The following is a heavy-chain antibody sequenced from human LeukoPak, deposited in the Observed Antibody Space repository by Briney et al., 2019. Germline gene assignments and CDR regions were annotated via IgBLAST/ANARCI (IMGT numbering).Heavy chain of an antibody. Sequence: PGGSLRLSCAASGFTFSSYWMSWVRQAPGKGLEWVANIKQDESEKYYVDAVKGRFTISRDNAKNSLYLQMNNLRAEDTAVYYCTRTSNLAVAGDYWGQGTLVTVSS. CDR2: IKQDESEK. CDR3: TRTSNLAVAGDY. V-gene: IGHV3-7*01. D-gene: IGHD6-19*01. CDR1: GFTFSSYW. J-gene: IGHJ4*02.